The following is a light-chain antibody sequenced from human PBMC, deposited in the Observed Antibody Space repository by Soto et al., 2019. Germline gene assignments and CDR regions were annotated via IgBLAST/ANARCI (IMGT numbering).Light chain of an antibody. CDR1: SSDVGGYDF. CDR2: EVT. Sequence: QSALTQPPSASGSPGQSVTISCTGTSSDVGGYDFVSWYQQHPGKAPKLVIYEVTRRPSGVPDRFSGSKSGNTASLTVSGLQAEDEAVYYCSSYAGSTIFGGGTKRTVL. CDR3: SSYAGSTI. J-gene: IGLJ2*01. V-gene: IGLV2-8*01.